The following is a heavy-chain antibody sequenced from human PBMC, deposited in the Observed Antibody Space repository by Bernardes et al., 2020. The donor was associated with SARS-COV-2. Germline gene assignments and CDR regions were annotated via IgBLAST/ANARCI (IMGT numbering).Heavy chain of an antibody. CDR2: IYPGDSDT. V-gene: IGHV5-51*01. J-gene: IGHJ6*02. Sequence: GESLKISCKGSDYTFTNYWIGWVRPMPGKGLEWMGIIYPGDSDTKYSPSFQGRVTISVDRSISTAYLQWSTLKASDTGIFYCSRRPGYCSGEECHYYGMDVWGQGTTVTVSS. D-gene: IGHD2-15*01. CDR3: SRRPGYCSGEECHYYGMDV. CDR1: DYTFTNYW.